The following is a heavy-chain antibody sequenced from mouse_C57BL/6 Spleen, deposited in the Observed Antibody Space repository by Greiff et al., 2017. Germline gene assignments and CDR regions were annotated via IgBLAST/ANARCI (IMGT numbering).Heavy chain of an antibody. Sequence: LQQSGAELVRPGASVKMSCKASGYTFTSYNMHWVKQTPRQGLEWIGAIYPGNGDTSYNQKFKGKATLTVDKSSSTAYMQLSRLTADDSAVYFCARDYDGSSDYWGQGTTLTVSS. D-gene: IGHD1-1*01. J-gene: IGHJ2*01. V-gene: IGHV1-12*01. CDR3: ARDYDGSSDY. CDR2: IYPGNGDT. CDR1: GYTFTSYN.